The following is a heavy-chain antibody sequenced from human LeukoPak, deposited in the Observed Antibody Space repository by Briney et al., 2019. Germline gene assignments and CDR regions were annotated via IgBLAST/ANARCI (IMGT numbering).Heavy chain of an antibody. CDR2: INTDGSTT. D-gene: IGHD2-2*01. V-gene: IGHV3-74*01. CDR1: GFTFSNHW. Sequence: GGTLRLSCAASGFTFSNHWMHWVRQAPGKGLVWVSRINTDGSTTSYADSVKGRFTISRDNAKNTLYLQMNSLRAEDTAVYYCARCRYCSTTSYSDYWGQGTLVTVSS. J-gene: IGHJ4*02. CDR3: ARCRYCSTTSYSDY.